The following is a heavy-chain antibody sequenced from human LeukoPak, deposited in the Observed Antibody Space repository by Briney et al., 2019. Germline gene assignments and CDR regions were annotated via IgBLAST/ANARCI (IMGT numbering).Heavy chain of an antibody. CDR3: AKGWTMFDS. J-gene: IGHJ5*01. CDR2: VSHDGRNT. D-gene: IGHD3/OR15-3a*01. Sequence: PGGSLRLSSVASGFSFSSSSMRWVRHAPGKGKEWVSSVSHDGRNTHYAASVKGRFTVSRDNSKNPLSVQMNSLRAEDAALYYCAKGWTMFDSWSQGILVTVSS. CDR1: GFSFSSSS. V-gene: IGHV3-23*01.